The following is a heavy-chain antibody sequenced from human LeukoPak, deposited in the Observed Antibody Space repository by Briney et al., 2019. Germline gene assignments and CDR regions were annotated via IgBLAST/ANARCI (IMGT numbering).Heavy chain of an antibody. CDR1: GGSISSSSYY. D-gene: IGHD3-22*01. J-gene: IGHJ4*02. CDR3: ARQVYDSSGYYTANFDY. Sequence: SETLSLTCTVSGGSISSSSYYWGWIRQPPGKGLEWIGSIYYSGSTYYNPSLKSRVTISVDTSKNQFSLKLSSVTAADTAVYYCARQVYDSSGYYTANFDYWGQGTLVTVSS. V-gene: IGHV4-39*07. CDR2: IYYSGST.